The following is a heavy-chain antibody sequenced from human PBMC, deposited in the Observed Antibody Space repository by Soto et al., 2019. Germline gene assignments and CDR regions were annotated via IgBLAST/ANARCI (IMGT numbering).Heavy chain of an antibody. CDR3: ATVDDYGDSNWFDP. CDR2: FDPEDGET. D-gene: IGHD4-17*01. J-gene: IGHJ5*02. CDR1: GYTHTELS. V-gene: IGHV1-24*01. Sequence: QVQLVQSEAEVKKPGASVKVSCKVSGYTHTELSMHWVRQAPGKGLEWMGGFDPEDGETIYAQKFQGRVTMTEDTSTDTAYMELSSLRSEDTAVYYCATVDDYGDSNWFDPWGQGTLVTVSS.